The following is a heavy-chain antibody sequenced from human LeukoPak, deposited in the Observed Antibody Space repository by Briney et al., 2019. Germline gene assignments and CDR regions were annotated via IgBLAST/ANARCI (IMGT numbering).Heavy chain of an antibody. D-gene: IGHD6-13*01. CDR2: INWDGEGT. CDR1: GFTIADYG. J-gene: IGHJ4*02. Sequence: PGGSLRLSCAASGFTIADYGMSWVRQVPGKGLEWVSGINWDGEGTSYADSVKGRFTISSDNAKKSMYLEMNSLRDEDTALYYCARDLSSSWYSLAYWGQGTLVTVSS. CDR3: ARDLSSSWYSLAY. V-gene: IGHV3-20*04.